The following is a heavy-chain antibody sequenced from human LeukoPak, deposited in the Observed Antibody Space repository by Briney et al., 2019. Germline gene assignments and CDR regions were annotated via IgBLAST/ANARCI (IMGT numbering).Heavy chain of an antibody. CDR2: IRYDGSNK. CDR1: GFTFSSYD. Sequence: GGSLRLSCAASGFTFSSYDIHWVRQAPGKGFEWVAFIRYDGSNKYYADSVRGRFTISRDNSKNTLYLQMNSLRAEDTAVYFCAKGSKAVLFTRDHYMDVWGKGTTVTISS. V-gene: IGHV3-30*02. CDR3: AKGSKAVLFTRDHYMDV. D-gene: IGHD6-19*01. J-gene: IGHJ6*03.